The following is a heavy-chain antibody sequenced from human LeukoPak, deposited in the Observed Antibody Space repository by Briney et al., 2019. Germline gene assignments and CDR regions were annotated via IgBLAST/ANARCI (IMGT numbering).Heavy chain of an antibody. CDR1: GFTFSSYA. Sequence: GGSLRLSCAASGFTFSSYAMSWVRQAPGKGLEWVSAISGSGGSTYYADSVKGRFTISRDNAKNSLYLQMNSLRAEDTAVYYCARELWFGTLDYYGMDVWGQGTTVTVSS. V-gene: IGHV3-23*01. J-gene: IGHJ6*02. CDR3: ARELWFGTLDYYGMDV. CDR2: ISGSGGST. D-gene: IGHD3-10*01.